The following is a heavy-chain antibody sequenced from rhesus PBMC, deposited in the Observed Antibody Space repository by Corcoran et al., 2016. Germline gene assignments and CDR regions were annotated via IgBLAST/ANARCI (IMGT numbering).Heavy chain of an antibody. CDR3: ATETSSSEYLEF. V-gene: IGHV1-180*01. J-gene: IGHJ1*01. Sequence: QVQLVQSGAEIKQPGASVKLSCRASGYTFTSYYIHWVRQTPGQGLELIGLISPYNGNKGNAQRFQGRVALTSDTSTCTGYMELSSLKSEDTAVYYCATETSSSEYLEFWGQGALVTVSS. CDR1: GYTFTSYY. CDR2: ISPYNGNK.